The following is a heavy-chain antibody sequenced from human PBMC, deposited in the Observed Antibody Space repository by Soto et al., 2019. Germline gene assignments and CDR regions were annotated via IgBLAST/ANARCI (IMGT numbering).Heavy chain of an antibody. CDR1: GFTFSSYA. Sequence: GGSLRLSCAASGFTFSSYAMHWVRQAPGKGLEWVAAISYDGSNKYYTDSGKGRLTISRDNSKNTLYLQMNSLRAEVTAVYYCERDRFRFLDYDYYYYYYGIDVWGQGTTVTVSS. V-gene: IGHV3-30-3*01. CDR3: ERDRFRFLDYDYYYYYYGIDV. D-gene: IGHD3-3*01. CDR2: ISYDGSNK. J-gene: IGHJ6*02.